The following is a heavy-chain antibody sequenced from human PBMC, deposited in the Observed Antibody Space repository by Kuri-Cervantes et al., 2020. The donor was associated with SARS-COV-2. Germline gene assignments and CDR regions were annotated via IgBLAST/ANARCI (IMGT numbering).Heavy chain of an antibody. CDR1: GFTFSSYG. J-gene: IGHJ5*02. CDR2: IWYDGINK. V-gene: IGHV3-33*01. D-gene: IGHD1-26*01. Sequence: GGSLRLSCAASGFTFSSYGMHWVRQAPGKGLEWVALIWYDGINKYYADSVKGRFTISRDNSKNTLYLQMNSLRAEDTAVYYCARDVRYSGGYQCTSWGQGTVVTVSS. CDR3: ARDVRYSGGYQCTS.